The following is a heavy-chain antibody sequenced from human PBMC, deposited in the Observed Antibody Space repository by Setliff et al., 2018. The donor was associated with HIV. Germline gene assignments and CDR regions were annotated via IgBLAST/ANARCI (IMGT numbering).Heavy chain of an antibody. J-gene: IGHJ3*02. Sequence: SETLSLTCTVSGDSISSGGYYWSWIRQHPEKGLEWIGYIYYSGSTYLNPSLKSRVTILVDTSKNQFSLELTSVTAADTAVYYCAKGIEMATIMSAFDIWGQGTMVTVSS. CDR1: GDSISSGGYY. CDR2: IYYSGST. D-gene: IGHD5-12*01. CDR3: AKGIEMATIMSAFDI. V-gene: IGHV4-31*03.